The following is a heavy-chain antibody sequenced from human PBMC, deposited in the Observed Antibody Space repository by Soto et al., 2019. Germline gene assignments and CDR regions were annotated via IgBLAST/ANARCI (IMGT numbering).Heavy chain of an antibody. J-gene: IGHJ4*02. CDR2: IYYSGST. D-gene: IGHD1-26*01. CDR1: GGSISSSSYY. Sequence: QLQLQESGPRLVKPSETLSLTCTVSGGSISSSSYYWGWIRQPPGKGLEWIGSIYYSGSTYYNPSLKSRVTISVDTSKNQFSLKLSSVTAADTAVYYCARHGPGGSYSDYWGQGTLVTVSS. CDR3: ARHGPGGSYSDY. V-gene: IGHV4-39*01.